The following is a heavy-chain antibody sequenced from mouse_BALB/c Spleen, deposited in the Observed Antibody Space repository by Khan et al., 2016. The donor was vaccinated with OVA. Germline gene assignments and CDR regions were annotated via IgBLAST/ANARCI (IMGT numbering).Heavy chain of an antibody. CDR2: ISYSGST. D-gene: IGHD3-3*01. V-gene: IGHV3-2*02. J-gene: IGHJ2*01. CDR3: PRAVYVDY. Sequence: EVQLQESGPGLVKPSQSLSLTCTVTGYSITSDYAWNWIRQFPGNQLEWMGYISYSGSTSYNPYLKSRISITRDTSKNQSFLQLNSVTTEDTATYYRPRAVYVDYWGQSTTLTSSS. CDR1: GYSITSDYA.